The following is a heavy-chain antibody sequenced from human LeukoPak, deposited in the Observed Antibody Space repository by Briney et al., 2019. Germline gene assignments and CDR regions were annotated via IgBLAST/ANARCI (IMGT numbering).Heavy chain of an antibody. D-gene: IGHD5-24*01. CDR3: ARDFDGRATAYFDY. J-gene: IGHJ4*02. CDR2: ISAYNGNT. Sequence: GASVKVSCKASGYTFTSYGISWVRQAPGQGLEWMGWISAYNGNTNYAQKLQGRVTMTTDTSTSTAYMELRSLRSDDTAVYYCARDFDGRATAYFDYWGQGTLVTVSS. CDR1: GYTFTSYG. V-gene: IGHV1-18*01.